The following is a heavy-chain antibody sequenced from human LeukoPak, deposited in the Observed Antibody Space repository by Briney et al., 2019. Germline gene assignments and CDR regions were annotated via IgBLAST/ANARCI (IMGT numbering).Heavy chain of an antibody. CDR1: GYSISSGYY. J-gene: IGHJ4*02. Sequence: SETLSLTCTVSGYSISSGYYWGWIRQPPGKGLEWIGSIYHSGSTYYNPSLKSRVTISVDTSKNQFSLKLSSVTAADTAVYYCARVLSGSRIFDYWGQGTLVTVSS. D-gene: IGHD1-26*01. V-gene: IGHV4-38-2*02. CDR3: ARVLSGSRIFDY. CDR2: IYHSGST.